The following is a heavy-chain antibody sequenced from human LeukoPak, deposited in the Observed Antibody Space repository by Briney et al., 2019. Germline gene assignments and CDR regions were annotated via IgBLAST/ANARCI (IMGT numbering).Heavy chain of an antibody. J-gene: IGHJ4*02. CDR2: ISNSGSSK. CDR3: ARARVPGELNY. D-gene: IGHD3-10*01. CDR1: GFTFSSYT. V-gene: IGHV3-48*04. Sequence: PGGSLRLSCAGSGFTFSSYTMNWVRHAPGKGLEWLSYISNSGSSKYYADSVRGRFTISRDNAKNSLYLQMNSLRGEDTAVYYCARARVPGELNYWGQGTLVTVSS.